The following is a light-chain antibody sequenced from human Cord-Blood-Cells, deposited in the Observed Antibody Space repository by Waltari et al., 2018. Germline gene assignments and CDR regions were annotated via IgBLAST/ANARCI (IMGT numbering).Light chain of an antibody. CDR1: SSAVGGYNY. Sequence: QSALPQHASVSGSPGQSIPIPCTGTSSAVGGYNYVSWYQQHPGKAPKLMIYEVSNRPSGVSNRFSGSKSGNTASLTISGLQAEDEADYYCSSYTSSSTLVFGGGTKLTVL. V-gene: IGLV2-14*01. J-gene: IGLJ2*01. CDR3: SSYTSSSTLV. CDR2: EVS.